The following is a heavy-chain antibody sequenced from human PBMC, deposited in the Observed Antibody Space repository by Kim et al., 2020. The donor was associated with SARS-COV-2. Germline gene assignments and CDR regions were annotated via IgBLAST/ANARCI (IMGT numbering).Heavy chain of an antibody. CDR3: ARDSFMRITMIVGREGAFDI. Sequence: RFTISRDNAKNSLYLQMNSLRAEDTAVYYCARDSFMRITMIVGREGAFDIWGQGTMVTVSS. D-gene: IGHD3-22*01. J-gene: IGHJ3*02. V-gene: IGHV3-11*06.